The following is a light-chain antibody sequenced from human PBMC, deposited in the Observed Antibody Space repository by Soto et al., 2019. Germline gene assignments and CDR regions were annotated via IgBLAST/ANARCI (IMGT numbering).Light chain of an antibody. Sequence: EIVLTQSPGTLSLSPGERATLSCRASQSVASAYLAWYQHKPGQAPRLLIYGSSSRAVGVPDRISGSGSGTDFTLTTSRLEPEDFAVYYCQQYANSRWTFGQGTKVEAK. CDR1: QSVASAY. CDR2: GSS. V-gene: IGKV3-20*01. J-gene: IGKJ1*01. CDR3: QQYANSRWT.